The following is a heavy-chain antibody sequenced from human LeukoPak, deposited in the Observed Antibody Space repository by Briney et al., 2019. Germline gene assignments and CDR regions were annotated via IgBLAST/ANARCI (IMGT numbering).Heavy chain of an antibody. CDR1: GFIFSSYT. CDR2: IIGSGDNT. CDR3: TPDPLDS. Sequence: PGGSLRLSCAASGFIFSSYTMSWVRQAPGKGLEWVSAIIGSGDNTYYADSVRGRFTISRDNSKNTLYLQMNSLRAEDTAVYYCTPDPLDSWGQGTLVTVSS. D-gene: IGHD2-15*01. J-gene: IGHJ4*02. V-gene: IGHV3-23*01.